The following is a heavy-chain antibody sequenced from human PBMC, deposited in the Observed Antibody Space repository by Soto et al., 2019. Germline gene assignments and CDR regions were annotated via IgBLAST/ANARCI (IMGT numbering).Heavy chain of an antibody. CDR2: LYHSGST. D-gene: IGHD6-19*01. V-gene: IGHV4-4*02. J-gene: IGHJ2*01. Sequence: QVQLQESGPGLVKPSGTLSLTCAVSGGYISSSNWWSWVRQPPGKGLGWIVELYHSGSTNYNPSLKSRVTISVDKDKNQFSLKLSAVTAADTAVYYCEGVTAVAAPYWYFDLWGRGTLVTVSS. CDR3: EGVTAVAAPYWYFDL. CDR1: GGYISSSNW.